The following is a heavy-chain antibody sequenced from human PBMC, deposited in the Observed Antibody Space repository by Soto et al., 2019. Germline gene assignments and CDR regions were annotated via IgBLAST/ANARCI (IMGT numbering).Heavy chain of an antibody. V-gene: IGHV3-23*01. CDR3: AKHRSGLTLAAAFDY. CDR1: GFTFSSYA. D-gene: IGHD6-19*01. J-gene: IGHJ4*02. CDR2: ISGSGGST. Sequence: GGSLRLSCAASGFTFSSYAMSWVRQAPGKGLEWVSVISGSGGSTYNADSVKGRFTISRDNSKNTLYLQMNSLRAEDTAVYYCAKHRSGLTLAAAFDYWGQGTLVTVSS.